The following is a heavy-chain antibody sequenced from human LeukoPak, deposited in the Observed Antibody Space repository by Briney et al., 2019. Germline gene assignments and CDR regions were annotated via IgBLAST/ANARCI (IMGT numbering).Heavy chain of an antibody. CDR1: GGSISSGSYY. CDR2: VHTSGST. V-gene: IGHV4-61*02. Sequence: SQTLSLNCTVSGGSISSGSYYWSWIRQPAGKGLEWVGRVHTSGSTNYNPSLKSRVTISLDTSKNQFSLELRSATAADTAVYYCASSAYTGSNYFDPWGQGTLVTVSS. CDR3: ASSAYTGSNYFDP. D-gene: IGHD6-25*01. J-gene: IGHJ5*02.